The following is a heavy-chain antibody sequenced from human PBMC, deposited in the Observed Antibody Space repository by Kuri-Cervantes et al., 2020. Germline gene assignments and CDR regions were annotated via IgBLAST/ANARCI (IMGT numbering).Heavy chain of an antibody. V-gene: IGHV3-15*01. D-gene: IGHD2-21*02. J-gene: IGHJ6*02. CDR1: GFSFSNAW. Sequence: GGSLRLSCAASGFSFSNAWMTWVRQAPGKGLEWVGRIKSKNDGGTTDYAAPVKGRFTISRDDSKNTLYLQMNSLKAEDTAVYYCTTDTSCGGDCYFYYYGMDVWGQGTTVTVSS. CDR3: TTDTSCGGDCYFYYYGMDV. CDR2: IKSKNDGGTT.